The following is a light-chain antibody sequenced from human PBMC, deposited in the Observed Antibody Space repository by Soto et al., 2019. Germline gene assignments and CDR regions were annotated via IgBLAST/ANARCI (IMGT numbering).Light chain of an antibody. CDR3: QQRSNWPPFT. CDR1: QTIRSH. J-gene: IGKJ4*01. V-gene: IGKV1-39*01. Sequence: DIQMTQSPSSLSASVGDSVIITCRASQTIRSHLNWYEQKPGEAPDLLIYAASTLQTGVPSRFSGNGSGTDFTLTISSLEPEDFAVYYCQQRSNWPPFTFGGGTKVDIK. CDR2: AAS.